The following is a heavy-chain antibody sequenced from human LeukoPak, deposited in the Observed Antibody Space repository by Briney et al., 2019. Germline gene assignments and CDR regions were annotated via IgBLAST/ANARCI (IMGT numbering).Heavy chain of an antibody. J-gene: IGHJ4*02. CDR3: ARGIRRGSGYPLAY. Sequence: GASVKVSCKASGYTFTSYDINWVRQATGQGLEWMGWMNPNSGNTGYAQRFQGRVTMTRNTSISTAYMELSSLRSEDTAVYYCARGIRRGSGYPLAYWGQGTLVTVSS. D-gene: IGHD3-22*01. CDR2: MNPNSGNT. CDR1: GYTFTSYD. V-gene: IGHV1-8*01.